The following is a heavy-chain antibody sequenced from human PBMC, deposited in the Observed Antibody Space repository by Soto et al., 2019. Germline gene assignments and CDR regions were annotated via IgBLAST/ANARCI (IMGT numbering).Heavy chain of an antibody. J-gene: IGHJ3*02. CDR3: AKGIGGQYYYDSRDDAFDI. CDR1: GFTFSSYA. V-gene: IGHV3-23*01. D-gene: IGHD3-22*01. CDR2: ISGSGGST. Sequence: GGSLRLSCAASGFTFSSYAMSWVRQAPGKGLEWVSAISGSGGSTYYADSVKGRFTISRDNSKNTLYLQMNSLRAEDTAVYYCAKGIGGQYYYDSRDDAFDIWGQGTMVIVSS.